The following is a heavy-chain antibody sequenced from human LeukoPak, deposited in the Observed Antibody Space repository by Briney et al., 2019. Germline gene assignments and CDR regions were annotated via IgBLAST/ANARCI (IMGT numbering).Heavy chain of an antibody. D-gene: IGHD5-12*01. J-gene: IGHJ4*02. CDR3: ARGGWLRTFDY. CDR2: IVVGSGNT. Sequence: SVKVSCKASGFTFTSSAVRWVRQARGQRLEWIGWIVVGSGNTNYAQKFQERVTITRDMSTSTAYMELSSLRSEDTAVYYCARGGWLRTFDYWGQGTLVTVSS. V-gene: IGHV1-58*01. CDR1: GFTFTSSA.